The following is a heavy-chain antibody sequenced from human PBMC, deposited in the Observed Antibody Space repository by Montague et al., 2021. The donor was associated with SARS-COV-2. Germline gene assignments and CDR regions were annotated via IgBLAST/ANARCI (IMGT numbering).Heavy chain of an antibody. J-gene: IGHJ5*02. CDR1: GGSFSGYC. CDR3: ARPLNLYYYGSGSYSSWFDP. Sequence: SETLSLTCAVYGGSFSGYCWSWIRQPPGKGLEWIGEVTHRGNTNYNPSLKSPVTISLDTSKNQFSLKLSSVTAADTAVYYCARPLNLYYYGSGSYSSWFDPWGQGTLVTVSS. D-gene: IGHD3-10*01. V-gene: IGHV4-34*01. CDR2: VTHRGNT.